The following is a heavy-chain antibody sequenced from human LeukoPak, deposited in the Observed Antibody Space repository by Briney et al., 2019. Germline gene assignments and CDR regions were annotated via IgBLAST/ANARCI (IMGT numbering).Heavy chain of an antibody. J-gene: IGHJ3*02. Sequence: PSETLSLTCAVSGGSFSGYYWSWIRQPPGKGLEWIGEINHSGSLNYNPSLKSRVTISIDTSKNQFSLKLSPVTAADTAVYYCARDLSDYYGSGSYRPIDAFDIWGQGTMVTVSS. D-gene: IGHD3-10*01. CDR3: ARDLSDYYGSGSYRPIDAFDI. V-gene: IGHV4-34*01. CDR1: GGSFSGYY. CDR2: INHSGSL.